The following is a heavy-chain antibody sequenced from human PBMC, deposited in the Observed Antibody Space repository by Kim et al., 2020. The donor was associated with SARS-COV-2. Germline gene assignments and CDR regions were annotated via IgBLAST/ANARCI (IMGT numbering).Heavy chain of an antibody. CDR1: GFTFNNYA. CDR3: TKRDFSGGSTFSPFFDT. Sequence: GGSLRLSCAASGFTFNNYAINWVRQAPGRGLEWVSGISGDGAETYYADSVKGRFTVSRDNSRSTLYLQMNSLTAEDPAVYYCTKRDFSGGSTFSPFFDTWGQGTMVTVAS. V-gene: IGHV3-23*01. CDR2: ISGDGAET. D-gene: IGHD2-15*01. J-gene: IGHJ4*02.